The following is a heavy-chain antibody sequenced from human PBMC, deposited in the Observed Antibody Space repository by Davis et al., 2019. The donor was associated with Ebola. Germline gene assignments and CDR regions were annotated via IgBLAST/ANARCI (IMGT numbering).Heavy chain of an antibody. V-gene: IGHV5-10-1*01. J-gene: IGHJ5*02. D-gene: IGHD6-13*01. CDR2: IDPSDSYT. CDR1: GYSFTSYW. Sequence: PGGSLRLSCTGSGYSFTSYWITWVRQMPGKGLEWMGRIDPSDSYTNYSPSFQGHVTISADKSISTAYLQWSSLKASDTAIYFCARHEQHLSWFDPWGQGTLVTVSS. CDR3: ARHEQHLSWFDP.